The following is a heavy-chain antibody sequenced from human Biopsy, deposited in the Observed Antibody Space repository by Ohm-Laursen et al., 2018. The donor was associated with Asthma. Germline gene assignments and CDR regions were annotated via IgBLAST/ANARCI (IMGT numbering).Heavy chain of an antibody. Sequence: SLRLSCAASGFTFSSYGMHWVRQAPGKGLEWVAGMWYDGSSKYYADSVKGRFTSSRDNSKNTAYLQMNGLRAEDTAVYYCPKDVFPGWELRRGPDYWGQGTLVTVSS. V-gene: IGHV3-33*06. J-gene: IGHJ4*02. CDR1: GFTFSSYG. D-gene: IGHD1-26*01. CDR3: PKDVFPGWELRRGPDY. CDR2: MWYDGSSK.